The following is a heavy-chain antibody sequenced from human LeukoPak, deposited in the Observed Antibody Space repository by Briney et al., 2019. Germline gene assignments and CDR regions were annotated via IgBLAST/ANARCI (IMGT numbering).Heavy chain of an antibody. CDR2: INPNSGGT. V-gene: IGHV1-2*02. J-gene: IGHJ4*02. CDR1: GYTFIGYY. CDR3: ARVPRGSSELWFGESTDY. Sequence: GASVKVSCKASGYTFIGYYMHWVRQAPGQGLEWMGWINPNSGGTNYAQKFQGRVTMTRDTSISTAYMELSRLRSDDTAVYYCARVPRGSSELWFGESTDYWGQGTLVTVSS. D-gene: IGHD3-10*01.